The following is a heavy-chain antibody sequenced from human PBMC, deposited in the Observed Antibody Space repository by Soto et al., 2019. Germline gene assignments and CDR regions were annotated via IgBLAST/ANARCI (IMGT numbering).Heavy chain of an antibody. CDR1: GYTFTSYY. Sequence: ASVKVSCKASGYTFTSYYMHWVRQAPGQGLEWMGIINPSGGSTSYAQKFQGRVTMTRDTSTSTVYMELSSLRSEDTAVYYCAREAPPNSNYYYYGMDVWGQGTTVTVSS. J-gene: IGHJ6*02. V-gene: IGHV1-46*01. CDR2: INPSGGST. D-gene: IGHD7-27*01. CDR3: AREAPPNSNYYYYGMDV.